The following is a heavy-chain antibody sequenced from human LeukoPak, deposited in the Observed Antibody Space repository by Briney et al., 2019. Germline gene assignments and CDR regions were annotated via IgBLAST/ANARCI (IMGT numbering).Heavy chain of an antibody. CDR2: IYHSGST. J-gene: IGHJ4*02. CDR1: GGSISSSNW. V-gene: IGHV4-4*02. CDR3: ARRGVSSSDFDY. D-gene: IGHD6-6*01. Sequence: LETLSLTCAVSGGSISSSNWWSWVRQPPGKGLEWIGEIYHSGSTYYNPSLKSRVTISVDTSKNQFSLKLSSVTAADTAVYYCARRGVSSSDFDYWGQGTLVTVSS.